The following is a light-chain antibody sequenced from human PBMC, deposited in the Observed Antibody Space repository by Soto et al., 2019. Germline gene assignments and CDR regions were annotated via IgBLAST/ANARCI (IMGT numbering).Light chain of an antibody. V-gene: IGKV3-15*01. Sequence: EIVMTQSTATLSVSPGERATLSCRASQSVSSDLAWYEQKPGQAPRLLIYGASTRATGIPARFSGSGSGTEFTLTISSLQSEDFAVYYCQQYNNWPLTFGGGTKVDSK. CDR1: QSVSSD. J-gene: IGKJ4*01. CDR2: GAS. CDR3: QQYNNWPLT.